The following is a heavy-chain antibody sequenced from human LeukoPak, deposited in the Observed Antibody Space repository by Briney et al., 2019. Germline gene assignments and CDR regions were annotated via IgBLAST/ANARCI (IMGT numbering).Heavy chain of an antibody. J-gene: IGHJ5*02. CDR2: ISSSSSTI. CDR3: TRRFGL. CDR1: GFTFSSYD. V-gene: IGHV3-48*01. Sequence: GGSLRLSCAASGFTFSSYDMNWVRQAPGKGLEWVSYISSSSSTIYYADSVKGRFTISRDNAENSLYLQMNSLRAEDTAVYYCTRRFGLWGQGTLVTVSS.